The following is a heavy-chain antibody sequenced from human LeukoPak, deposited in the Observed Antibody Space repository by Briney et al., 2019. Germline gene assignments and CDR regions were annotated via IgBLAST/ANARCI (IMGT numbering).Heavy chain of an antibody. Sequence: GGSLRLSCAASGFTFSSYAMGWVRQAPGKGLEWVSAISGSGGSTYYADSVKGRFTISRDNSNNTLYLQMNSLRAEDTAVYYCAKGDFRDYYYGMDVRGQGTTVTVSS. D-gene: IGHD2-21*02. CDR1: GFTFSSYA. J-gene: IGHJ6*02. CDR2: ISGSGGST. CDR3: AKGDFRDYYYGMDV. V-gene: IGHV3-23*01.